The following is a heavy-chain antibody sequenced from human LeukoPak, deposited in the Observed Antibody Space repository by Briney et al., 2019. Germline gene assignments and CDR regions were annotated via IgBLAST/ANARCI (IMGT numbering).Heavy chain of an antibody. CDR3: AREAIDSSGFPAYDYYYGMDV. J-gene: IGHJ6*02. D-gene: IGHD3-22*01. CDR1: GYTLTTYY. V-gene: IGHV1-46*01. Sequence: ASVKVSCKASGYTLTTYYMHWVRQAPGQGLEWMGIINPSGGSTSYAQKFQGRVTMTRDTSTSTVYMELSSLISEDTAVYYCAREAIDSSGFPAYDYYYGMDVWGQGTTVTVSS. CDR2: INPSGGST.